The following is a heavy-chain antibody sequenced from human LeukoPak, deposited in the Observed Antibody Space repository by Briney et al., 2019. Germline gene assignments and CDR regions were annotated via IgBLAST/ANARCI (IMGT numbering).Heavy chain of an antibody. D-gene: IGHD2-15*01. Sequence: ASVKVSCKASAYTFTGYYLHWVRQAPGQGLEWMGWINPDSGGTNYAQNFQGRVTMTRDTSITTAYMELSGLTSDDTAVYFCAREGYCRGGSCVFCDYWGQGTLVTVSS. CDR2: INPDSGGT. CDR1: AYTFTGYY. V-gene: IGHV1-2*02. J-gene: IGHJ4*02. CDR3: AREGYCRGGSCVFCDY.